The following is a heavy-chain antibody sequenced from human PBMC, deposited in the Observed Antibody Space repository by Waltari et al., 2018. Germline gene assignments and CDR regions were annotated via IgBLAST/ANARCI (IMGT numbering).Heavy chain of an antibody. CDR3: ARGVYTFDSRWHYDL. V-gene: IGHV4-59*13. CDR1: AGSMSSYY. Sequence: QLQLQESGPGLVKPSETLSLTCTVSAGSMSSYYWSWLRQSPGRGLEWIGHIYVRGATNDNPSLQKRVTISLDKSKNQFSLQLRAVIAADTAIYFCARGVYTFDSRWHYDLWGRGTLVAISS. D-gene: IGHD3-9*01. CDR2: IYVRGAT. J-gene: IGHJ2*01.